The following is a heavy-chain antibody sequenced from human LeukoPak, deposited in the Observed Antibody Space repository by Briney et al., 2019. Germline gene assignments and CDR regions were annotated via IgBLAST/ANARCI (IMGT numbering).Heavy chain of an antibody. V-gene: IGHV1-58*01. CDR2: IVVGSGNT. D-gene: IGHD3-22*01. CDR3: AAEAAYYYDSRDAFDV. J-gene: IGHJ3*01. CDR1: GFTFTSSA. Sequence: SVKVSCKASGFTFTSSAVQWVRQARGQRLEWIGWIVVGSGNTNYAQKFQERVTVTRDMSASLVYMELSSLRSEDTAVYYCAAEAAYYYDSRDAFDVWGQGTMVTVSS.